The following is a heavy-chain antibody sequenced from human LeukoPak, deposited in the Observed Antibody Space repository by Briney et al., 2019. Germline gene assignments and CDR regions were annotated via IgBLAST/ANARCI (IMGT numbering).Heavy chain of an antibody. CDR3: NGESGDY. V-gene: IGHV4-39*07. Sequence: GKGLEWIGSIYYSGSTYYNPSLKSRVTISVDTSKNQFSLKLSSVTAADTAVYYCNGESGDYWGQGTLVTVSS. J-gene: IGHJ4*02. CDR2: IYYSGST. D-gene: IGHD3-10*01.